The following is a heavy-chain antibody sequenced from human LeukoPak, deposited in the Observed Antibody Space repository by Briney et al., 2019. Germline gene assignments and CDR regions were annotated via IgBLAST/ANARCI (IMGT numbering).Heavy chain of an antibody. Sequence: LETLSLTCTVSGGSISSYYWSWIRQPAGKGVEWIGRIYTSGSTNYNPSLKSRVTMSVDTSKHQFSLKLSPVTAADTAVYYCARVERSNYFDYWGQGTLVTVSS. V-gene: IGHV4-4*07. CDR1: GGSISSYY. D-gene: IGHD1-26*01. J-gene: IGHJ4*02. CDR3: ARVERSNYFDY. CDR2: IYTSGST.